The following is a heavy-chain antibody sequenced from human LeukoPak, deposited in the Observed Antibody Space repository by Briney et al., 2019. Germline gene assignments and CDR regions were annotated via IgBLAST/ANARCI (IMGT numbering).Heavy chain of an antibody. V-gene: IGHV4-38-2*01. Sequence: SETLSLTCGVSGYSISSDYYYWVWIRQSPGKGLEWIGSISHSGSTYYNPSLRSRVTISVDTSKSQLSLTVRSMTAADTAMYYCARASGVKYPNWFDPWGQGILVTVSS. CDR3: ARASGVKYPNWFDP. J-gene: IGHJ5*02. CDR2: ISHSGST. D-gene: IGHD2-2*01. CDR1: GYSISSDYYY.